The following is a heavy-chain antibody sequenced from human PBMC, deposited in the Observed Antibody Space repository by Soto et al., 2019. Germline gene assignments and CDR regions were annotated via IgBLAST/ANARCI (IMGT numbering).Heavy chain of an antibody. J-gene: IGHJ4*02. CDR2: IYHSGST. D-gene: IGHD3-22*01. V-gene: IGHV4-30-2*01. Sequence: SETLSLTCAVSGGSISSGGYSWSWIRQPPGKGLEWIGYIYHSGSTYYNPSLKSRVTISVDRSKNQFSLKLSSVTAADTAVYYCARVGYDHTFDYWGQGTLVTVSS. CDR1: GGSISSGGYS. CDR3: ARVGYDHTFDY.